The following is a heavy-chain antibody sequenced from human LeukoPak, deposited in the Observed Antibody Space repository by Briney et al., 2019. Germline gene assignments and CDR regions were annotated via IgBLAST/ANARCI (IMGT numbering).Heavy chain of an antibody. CDR2: IYYSGST. Sequence: PSETLSLTCTVSGGSISSDYWSWIQQPPGKGLEWIGFIYYSGSTNYNPSLKSRVTISVDTSRNQFSLKLTSVTAADTAVYYCARTKLRFDYWGQGTLVPVSS. D-gene: IGHD1-7*01. CDR3: ARTKLRFDY. CDR1: GGSISSDY. J-gene: IGHJ4*01. V-gene: IGHV4-59*08.